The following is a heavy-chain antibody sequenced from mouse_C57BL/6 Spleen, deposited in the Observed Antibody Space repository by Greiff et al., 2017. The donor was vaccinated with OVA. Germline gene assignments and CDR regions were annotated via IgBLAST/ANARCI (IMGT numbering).Heavy chain of an antibody. V-gene: IGHV1-61*01. J-gene: IGHJ4*01. CDR2: IYPSDSET. D-gene: IGHD2-5*01. Sequence: LVESGAELVRPGSSVKMSCKTSGYTFTSYGINWVKQRPGQGLEWIGNIYPSDSETHYNQKFKDKATLTVDKSSSTAYMQLSSLTSEDSAVYYCAREGDYSNYPYAMDYWGQGTSVTVSS. CDR3: AREGDYSNYPYAMDY. CDR1: GYTFTSYG.